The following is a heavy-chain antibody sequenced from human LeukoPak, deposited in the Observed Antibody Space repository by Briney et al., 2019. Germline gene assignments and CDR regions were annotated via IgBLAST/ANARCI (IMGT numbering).Heavy chain of an antibody. CDR1: GFSFSSSG. D-gene: IGHD3-3*01. CDR3: ARDPSITIFGRDYYYYYMDV. J-gene: IGHJ6*03. CDR2: MRSDGSLI. V-gene: IGHV3-30*02. Sequence: GGSLRLSCSASGFSFSSSGMNWVRQAPGKGLEWVAFMRSDGSLILYADSVKGRFTISRDNAKNSLYLQMNSLRAEDTAVYYCARDPSITIFGRDYYYYYMDVWGKGTTVTVSS.